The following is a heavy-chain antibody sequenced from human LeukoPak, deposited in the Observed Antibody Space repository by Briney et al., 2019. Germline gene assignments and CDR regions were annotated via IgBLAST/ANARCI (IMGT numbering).Heavy chain of an antibody. CDR2: IRSKAYGGTT. CDR3: TRDPYGSGSL. Sequence: GGSLRLSCTASGFTFGDYAMSWVRQAPGKGLEWVGFIRSKAYGGTTEYAASVKGRFTIPRDDSKSIAYLQMNSLKTEDTAVYYCTRDPYGSGSLWGQGTLVTVSS. J-gene: IGHJ4*02. CDR1: GFTFGDYA. D-gene: IGHD3-10*01. V-gene: IGHV3-49*04.